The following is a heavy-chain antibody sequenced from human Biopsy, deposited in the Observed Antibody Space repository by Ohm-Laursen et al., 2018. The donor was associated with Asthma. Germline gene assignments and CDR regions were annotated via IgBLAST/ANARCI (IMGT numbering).Heavy chain of an antibody. J-gene: IGHJ3*02. V-gene: IGHV3-7*01. D-gene: IGHD3-3*01. Sequence: GSLRLSCTASGFTFSESWMSWVRQVPGRGLEWVANIKHDGSENNHVDSLKGRFTISRDNAKNSLYLQMNSLRAEDTAVYYCAKERYYDFWSGYPIWGQGTMVTVSS. CDR1: GFTFSESW. CDR3: AKERYYDFWSGYPI. CDR2: IKHDGSEN.